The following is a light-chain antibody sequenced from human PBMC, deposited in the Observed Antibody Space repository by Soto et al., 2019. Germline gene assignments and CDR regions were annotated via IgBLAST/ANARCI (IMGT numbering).Light chain of an antibody. CDR1: NIGSKN. CDR2: RDS. CDR3: QVWDSRTARV. V-gene: IGLV3-9*01. Sequence: SSELTQPLSVSVALGQTARITCGGNNIGSKNVHWYQQKPGQAPVLVIYRDSNRPSGSPERFSGSNSGNTATLTISRAQAGDEADYYCQVWDSRTARVFGGGTQLTVL. J-gene: IGLJ7*01.